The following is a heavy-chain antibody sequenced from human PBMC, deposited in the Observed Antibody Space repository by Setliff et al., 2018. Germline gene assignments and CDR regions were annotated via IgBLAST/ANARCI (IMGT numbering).Heavy chain of an antibody. D-gene: IGHD2-2*01. V-gene: IGHV4-4*08. CDR1: GGSISSYY. Sequence: SETLSLTCTVSGGSISSYYWSWIRQPPGKGLEWIGYIYSSGSTNYNPSLKSRVTISVDTSKNQLSLKLSSVTAADTAVYYCARDQGYCGSASCYAQLWFDPWGQGTLVTAPQ. J-gene: IGHJ5*02. CDR2: IYSSGST. CDR3: ARDQGYCGSASCYAQLWFDP.